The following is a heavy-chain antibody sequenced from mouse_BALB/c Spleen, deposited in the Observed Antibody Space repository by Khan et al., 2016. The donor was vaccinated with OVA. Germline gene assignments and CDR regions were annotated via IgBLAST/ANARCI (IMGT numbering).Heavy chain of an antibody. V-gene: IGHV2-6-1*01. CDR1: GFSLTNYG. CDR2: IWSDGST. D-gene: IGHD2-10*01. J-gene: IGHJ4*01. CDR3: ARQPYYHYNIMDY. Sequence: VQLQESGPGLVAPSQSLSITCTISGFSLTNYGIHWVHQPPGKGLELLVMIWSDGSTTYNSALKSRLTISKDNSKSQVFLKMNSIQTDDTAMYFCARQPYYHYNIMDYWGQGTSVTVSS.